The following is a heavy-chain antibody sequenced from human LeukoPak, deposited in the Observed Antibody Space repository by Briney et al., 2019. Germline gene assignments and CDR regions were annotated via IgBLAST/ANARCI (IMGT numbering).Heavy chain of an antibody. Sequence: PSETLSLTCTVSGGSISSYYWSWIRQPPGKGLEWIGYIYYSGSTNYNPPLKSRVTISVDTSKNQFSLKLSSVTAADTAVYYCARSTDAFDIWGQGTMVTVSS. J-gene: IGHJ3*02. V-gene: IGHV4-59*01. CDR3: ARSTDAFDI. D-gene: IGHD5/OR15-5a*01. CDR2: IYYSGST. CDR1: GGSISSYY.